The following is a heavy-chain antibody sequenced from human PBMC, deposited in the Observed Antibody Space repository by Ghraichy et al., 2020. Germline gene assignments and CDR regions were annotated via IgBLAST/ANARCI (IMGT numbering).Heavy chain of an antibody. CDR3: ARALRYFYWLPKHVLDY. CDR2: IHYSGST. V-gene: IGHV4-39*07. J-gene: IGHJ4*02. Sequence: SETLSLTCSVSGGSITSSTSYWGWIRQPPGKGLEWIGSIHYSGSTYCNPSLKSRVTISVDTSKNQFSLRLNSVTAADTAVYYCARALRYFYWLPKHVLDYWGPGTLVTVSS. D-gene: IGHD3-9*01. CDR1: GGSITSSTSY.